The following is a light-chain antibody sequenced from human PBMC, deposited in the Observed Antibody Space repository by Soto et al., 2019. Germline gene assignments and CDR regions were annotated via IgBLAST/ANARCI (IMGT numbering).Light chain of an antibody. CDR3: QQYNNWPKT. CDR2: GAS. Sequence: LVRTQSPATLSVSTGERATLSCRASQSVSSNLAWYQQKPGQAPRLLIYGASTRATGIPARFSGSGSGTEFTLTISSLQSEDFAVYYCQQYNNWPKTFGQGTKVDIK. CDR1: QSVSSN. V-gene: IGKV3-15*01. J-gene: IGKJ1*01.